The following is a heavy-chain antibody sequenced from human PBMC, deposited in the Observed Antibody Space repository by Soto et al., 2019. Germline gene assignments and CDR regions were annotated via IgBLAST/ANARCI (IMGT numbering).Heavy chain of an antibody. J-gene: IGHJ4*02. CDR2: IDWDNDQ. CDR1: GFSLPTTGVR. CDR3: ARMGYRYNYFNF. D-gene: IGHD2-15*01. Sequence: SGPTLVNPTQTLTLTCTFSGFSLPTTGVRVSWLRQPPGKALEWLARIDWDNDQFYSPSLRTRLTISKDTSKNQVVPTMSNIDPVDTATYFCARMGYRYNYFNFWGQGTLVTVSS. V-gene: IGHV2-70*04.